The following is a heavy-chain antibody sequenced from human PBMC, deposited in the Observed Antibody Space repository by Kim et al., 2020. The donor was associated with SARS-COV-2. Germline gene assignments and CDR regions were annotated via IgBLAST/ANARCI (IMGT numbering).Heavy chain of an antibody. V-gene: IGHV3-23*01. CDR2: ISGSGGST. J-gene: IGHJ4*02. CDR3: AKAKRIVGATGGRYYFDY. Sequence: GGSLRLSCAASGFTFSSYAMSWVRQAPGKGLEWVSAISGSGGSTYYADSVKGRFTISRDNSKNTLYLQMNSLRAEDTAVYYCAKAKRIVGATGGRYYFDYWGQGTLVTVSS. CDR1: GFTFSSYA. D-gene: IGHD1-26*01.